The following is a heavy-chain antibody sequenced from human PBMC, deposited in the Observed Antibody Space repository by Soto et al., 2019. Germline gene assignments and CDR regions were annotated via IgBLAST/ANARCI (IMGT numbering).Heavy chain of an antibody. CDR1: GYSFTSYW. V-gene: IGHV5-10-1*01. J-gene: IGHJ4*02. CDR2: IDPSDSYT. Sequence: PGESLKISCKGSGYSFTSYWISWVRQMPGKGLEWMGRIDPSDSYTNYSPSFQGHVTISADKSISTAYLQWSSLKASDTAMYYCYCRHGGAGDKERTFDYWGQGTLVTVSS. D-gene: IGHD2-8*01. CDR3: YCRHGGAGDKERTFDY.